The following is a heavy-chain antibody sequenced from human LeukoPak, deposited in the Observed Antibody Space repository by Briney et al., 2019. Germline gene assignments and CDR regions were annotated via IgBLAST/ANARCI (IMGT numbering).Heavy chain of an antibody. CDR3: ARARYYDSSGSLDY. D-gene: IGHD3-22*01. CDR2: IWYDGSNK. CDR1: GFTFSSYG. V-gene: IGHV3-33*01. Sequence: GGSLRLSCAASGFTFSSYGMHWVRQAPGKGLEWVAVIWYDGSNKYYADPVKGRFTISRDNSKSTLYLQMNSLRAEDTAVYYCARARYYDSSGSLDYWGQGTLVTVSS. J-gene: IGHJ4*02.